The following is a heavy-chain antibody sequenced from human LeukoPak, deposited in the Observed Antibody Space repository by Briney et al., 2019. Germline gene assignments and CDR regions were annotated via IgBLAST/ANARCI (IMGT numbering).Heavy chain of an antibody. J-gene: IGHJ4*02. CDR2: IYYSGST. V-gene: IGHV4-39*07. D-gene: IGHD3-10*01. CDR3: ASQRITMVRGAVYYFDY. CDR1: GGSISSSSYY. Sequence: SETLSLTCTVSGGSISSSSYYWGWIRQPPGKGLEWIGSIYYSGSTYYNPSLKSRVTISVDTSKNQFSLKLSSVTAADTAVYYCASQRITMVRGAVYYFDYWGQGTLVTVSS.